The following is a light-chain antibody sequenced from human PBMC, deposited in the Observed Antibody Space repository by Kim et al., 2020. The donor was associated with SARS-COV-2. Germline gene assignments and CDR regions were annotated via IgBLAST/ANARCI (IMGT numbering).Light chain of an antibody. CDR3: AAWDDSLSGFLV. V-gene: IGLV1-44*01. Sequence: SVTISCSGGSSNIGSNTVNWYQHLPGTAPKLLIYSDIQRPSAVPDRFSASKSGTSASLAISGLQSEDEAVYYCAAWDDSLSGFLVFGGGTKLTVL. J-gene: IGLJ2*01. CDR2: SDI. CDR1: SSNIGSNT.